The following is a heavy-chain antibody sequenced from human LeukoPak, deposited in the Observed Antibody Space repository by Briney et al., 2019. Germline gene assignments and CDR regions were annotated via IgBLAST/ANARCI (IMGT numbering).Heavy chain of an antibody. CDR1: GFTFSSFA. CDR2: ISGTTSST. V-gene: IGHV3-23*01. Sequence: TGGSLSLSCAVSGFTFSSFAVSGVRQAPGKGREWVSAISGTTSSTYYADSVKGRFPISRDNSKNTLYLQMNTLRGEDTAIYYCARDYGDYAGNLFDPWGEGTLVTVSS. J-gene: IGHJ5*02. CDR3: ARDYGDYAGNLFDP. D-gene: IGHD4-17*01.